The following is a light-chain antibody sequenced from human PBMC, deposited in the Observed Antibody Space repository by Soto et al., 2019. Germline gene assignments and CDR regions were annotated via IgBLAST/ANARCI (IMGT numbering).Light chain of an antibody. CDR3: QQANSFPFI. Sequence: DIQMTQSPSTLSGAVGDRVTITCRASQTISSWLAWYQQKPGKAPKLLIYKASTLKSGVPSRFSGSGSGTDFTLTISSLQPEDFGTYYCQQANSFPFIFAQGTKVDNK. J-gene: IGKJ2*01. CDR1: QTISSW. V-gene: IGKV1-5*03. CDR2: KAS.